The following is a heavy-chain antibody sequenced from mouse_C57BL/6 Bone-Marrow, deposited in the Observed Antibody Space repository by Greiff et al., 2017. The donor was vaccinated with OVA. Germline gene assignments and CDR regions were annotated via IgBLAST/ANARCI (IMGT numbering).Heavy chain of an antibody. CDR3: AMYSNYAMDY. V-gene: IGHV1-64*01. CDR1: GYTFTSYW. CDR2: IHPNSGST. J-gene: IGHJ4*01. D-gene: IGHD2-5*01. Sequence: QVQLQQPGAELVKPGASVKLSCKASGYTFTSYWMHWVKQRPGQGLEWIGMIHPNSGSTNYNEKFKSNATLTVDKSSSTAYMQLSSLTSEDSAVYYCAMYSNYAMDYWGQGTSVTVSS.